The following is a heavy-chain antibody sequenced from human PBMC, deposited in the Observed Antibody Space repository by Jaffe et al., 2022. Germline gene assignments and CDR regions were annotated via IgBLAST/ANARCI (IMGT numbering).Heavy chain of an antibody. D-gene: IGHD5-12*01. CDR1: GFTFSSYG. CDR2: IRYDGSNK. J-gene: IGHJ4*02. V-gene: IGHV3-30*02. Sequence: QVQLVESGGGVVQPGGSLRLSCAASGFTFSSYGMHWVRQAPGKGLEWVAFIRYDGSNKYYADSVKGRFTISRDNSKNTLYLQMNSLRAEDTAVYYCAKDREVATIREEYYFDYWGQGTLVTVSS. CDR3: AKDREVATIREEYYFDY.